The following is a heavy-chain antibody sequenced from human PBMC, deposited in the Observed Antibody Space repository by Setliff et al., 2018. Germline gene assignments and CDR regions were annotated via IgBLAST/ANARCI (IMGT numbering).Heavy chain of an antibody. J-gene: IGHJ4*02. V-gene: IGHV3-30-3*01. CDR2: SRYAENYQ. Sequence: PGGSLRLSCAASGFTISYYAIQWVRQAPGKGLEWVAVSRYAENYQYYADSVKGRFTISRDNSENTLYLQMNSLRPDDTAVYHCARSDGGSSGLDYWGQGTLVTVSS. CDR3: ARSDGGSSGLDY. CDR1: GFTISYYA. D-gene: IGHD2-15*01.